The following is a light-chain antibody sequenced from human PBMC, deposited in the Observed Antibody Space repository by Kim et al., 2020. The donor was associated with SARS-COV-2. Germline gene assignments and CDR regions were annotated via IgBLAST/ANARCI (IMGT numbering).Light chain of an antibody. V-gene: IGKV1-5*01. CDR3: QQYKSYT. CDR2: DAS. CDR1: QSISSW. J-gene: IGKJ2*01. Sequence: TLSAYIGDRVTITCRASQSISSWLAWYQQKPGKAPKLLIYDASSLESGVPSRFSGSGSGTEFTLTISSLQPDDFATYHCQQYKSYTFGQGTKLEI.